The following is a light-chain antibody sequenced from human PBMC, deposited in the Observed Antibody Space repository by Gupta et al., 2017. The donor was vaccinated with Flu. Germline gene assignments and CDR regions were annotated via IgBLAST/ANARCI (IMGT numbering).Light chain of an antibody. CDR2: LGS. J-gene: IGKJ2*01. Sequence: DIVMTQSPLSLAVTPGEPASIPCRSSQSLVQSDGNKYLDWYLQRPGQSPQLLIYLGSNRASGVPDRFSGSGSGTDFTLKISRVEAEDIGIYYCMQARQTPYTFGHGTKLQIK. V-gene: IGKV2-28*01. CDR3: MQARQTPYT. CDR1: QSLVQSDGNKY.